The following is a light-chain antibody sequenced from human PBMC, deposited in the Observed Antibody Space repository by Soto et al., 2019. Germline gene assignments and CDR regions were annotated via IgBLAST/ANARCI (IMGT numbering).Light chain of an antibody. CDR2: GAS. V-gene: IGKV3-15*01. J-gene: IGKJ1*01. CDR3: QKYRNWPRT. CDR1: QSVDIN. Sequence: EIVLTQSPGTLSLSPGDSVTLSCRASQSVDINLAWYQQRAGQAPRLLVYGASTKATDMPGRLSGRGSGTELTLTINNLQSEDFAVYYCQKYRNWPRTCGQGTKVDIK.